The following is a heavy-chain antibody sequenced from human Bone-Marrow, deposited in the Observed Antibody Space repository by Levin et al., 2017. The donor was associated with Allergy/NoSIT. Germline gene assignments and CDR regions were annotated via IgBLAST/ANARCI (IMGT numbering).Heavy chain of an antibody. CDR1: GYIFTSYG. V-gene: IGHV1-18*01. CDR3: ARAHYHYDFWSDYYNY. CDR2: ISPYNGNT. D-gene: IGHD3-3*01. J-gene: IGHJ4*02. Sequence: EASVKVSCKTSGYIFTSYGISWVRQAPGQGLEWMGWISPYNGNTHYAQKLQGRVTMTTDTSTSTAYMELRSLRSDDTAVYYCARAHYHYDFWSDYYNYWGQGTLVTVSS.